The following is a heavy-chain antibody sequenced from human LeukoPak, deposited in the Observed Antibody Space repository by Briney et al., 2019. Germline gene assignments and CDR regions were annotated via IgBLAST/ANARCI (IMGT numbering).Heavy chain of an antibody. CDR3: ARDYGYCSSTSCSRNWFDP. J-gene: IGHJ5*02. V-gene: IGHV1-69*04. CDR2: IIPILGIA. CDR1: GGTFSSYT. D-gene: IGHD2-2*03. Sequence: GASVKVSCKASGGTFSSYTISWVRQAPGQGLEWMGRIIPILGIANYAQKFQGRVTINADKSTSTAYMELSSLRSEDTAVYYCARDYGYCSSTSCSRNWFDPWGQGTLVTVSS.